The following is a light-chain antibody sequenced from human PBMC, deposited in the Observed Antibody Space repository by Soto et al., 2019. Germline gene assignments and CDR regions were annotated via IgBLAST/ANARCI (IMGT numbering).Light chain of an antibody. CDR1: QTIRSL. CDR2: DAS. CDR3: QQYQTYAT. Sequence: IQMTQPTSTLSASVGDRVTITCRASQTIRSLLAWYQQKPGKAPKALIYDASRLGSGVPSRFSGSGSGTEFTLTISSLQPDDFATYYCQQYQTYATFGQGTRLEIK. J-gene: IGKJ5*01. V-gene: IGKV1-5*01.